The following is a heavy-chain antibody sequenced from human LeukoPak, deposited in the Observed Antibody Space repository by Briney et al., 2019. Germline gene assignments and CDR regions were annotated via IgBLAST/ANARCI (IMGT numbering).Heavy chain of an antibody. V-gene: IGHV4-38-2*02. CDR1: GYSISSGYY. D-gene: IGHD3-3*01. CDR2: INHSGST. Sequence: SETLSLTCTVSGYSISSGYYWGWIRQPPGKGLEWIGEINHSGSTNYNPSLKSRVTISVDTSKNQFSLKLSSVTAADTAVYYCAITPEYYDFWSGYPDYWGQGTLVTVSS. J-gene: IGHJ4*02. CDR3: AITPEYYDFWSGYPDY.